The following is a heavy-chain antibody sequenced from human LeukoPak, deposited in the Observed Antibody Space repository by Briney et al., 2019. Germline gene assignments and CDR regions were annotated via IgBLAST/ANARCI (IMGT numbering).Heavy chain of an antibody. Sequence: GGSLRLSCAASGFTFSSYEMNCVRQAPGKGLEWVSSISSSGSTIYYADSVKGRFTISRDNAKNSLYLQMNSLRAEDTAVYYCARDLRGYNWSRGHEGINDYWGQGTLVTVSS. CDR3: ARDLRGYNWSRGHEGINDY. J-gene: IGHJ4*02. CDR2: ISSSGSTI. D-gene: IGHD1-20*01. CDR1: GFTFSSYE. V-gene: IGHV3-48*03.